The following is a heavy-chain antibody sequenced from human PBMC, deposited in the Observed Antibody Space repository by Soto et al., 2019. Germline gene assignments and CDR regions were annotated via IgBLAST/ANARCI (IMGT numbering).Heavy chain of an antibody. J-gene: IGHJ4*02. V-gene: IGHV3-33*01. CDR2: IWYDGSNK. Sequence: QVQLVESGGGVVQPGRSLRLSCAASGFTFSSYGMHWVRQAPGKGLEWVAVIWYDGSNKYYADSVKGRFTISRDNYKNTLYLQMNSLRAEDTAVYYCARDSEGHFDYWGQGTLVTVSS. CDR3: ARDSEGHFDY. CDR1: GFTFSSYG.